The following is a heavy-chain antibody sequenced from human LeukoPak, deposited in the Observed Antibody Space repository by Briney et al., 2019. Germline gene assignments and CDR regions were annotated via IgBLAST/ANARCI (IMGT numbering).Heavy chain of an antibody. CDR3: ARASKKLWANFDY. Sequence: GGSLRLSCAASGFTFSSYAMHWVRQAPGKGLEWVAVISYVGSNKYYADSVKGRFTISRDNSKNTLYLQMNSLRAEDTAVYYCARASKKLWANFDYWGQGTLVTVSS. D-gene: IGHD5-18*01. CDR1: GFTFSSYA. J-gene: IGHJ4*02. V-gene: IGHV3-30-3*01. CDR2: ISYVGSNK.